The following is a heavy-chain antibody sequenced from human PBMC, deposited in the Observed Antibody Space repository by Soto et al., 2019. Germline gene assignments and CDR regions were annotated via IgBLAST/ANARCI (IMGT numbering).Heavy chain of an antibody. Sequence: GGSLRLSCAASGFTLSGYAMDWVRQAPGKGLEYVSGISSNGVGPYYANSVQGRFTISRDNSRNSLYLQMDSLRVEDMAVYYWAREQYDGSGPDYWGQGTQVTVSS. CDR1: GFTLSGYA. V-gene: IGHV3-64*01. J-gene: IGHJ4*02. CDR3: AREQYDGSGPDY. D-gene: IGHD3-22*01. CDR2: ISSNGVGP.